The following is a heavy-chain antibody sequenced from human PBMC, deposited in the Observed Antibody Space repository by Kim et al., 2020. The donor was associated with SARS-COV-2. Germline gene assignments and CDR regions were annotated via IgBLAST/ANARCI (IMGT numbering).Heavy chain of an antibody. CDR3: ARAWAKGSGPSYYYYGMDV. CDR2: INPSGGST. J-gene: IGHJ6*02. Sequence: ASVKVSCKASGYTFTSYYMHWVRQAPGQGLEWMGIINPSGGSTSYAQKFQGRVTMTRDTSTSTVYMELSSLRSEDTAVYYCARAWAKGSGPSYYYYGMDVWGQGTTVTVSS. V-gene: IGHV1-46*01. D-gene: IGHD3-10*01. CDR1: GYTFTSYY.